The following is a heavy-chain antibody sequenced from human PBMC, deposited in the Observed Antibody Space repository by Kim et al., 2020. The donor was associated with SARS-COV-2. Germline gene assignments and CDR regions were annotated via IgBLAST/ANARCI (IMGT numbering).Heavy chain of an antibody. Sequence: KSRVTISVDTSKNQFSLKLSSVTAADTAVYYCARIPRYYYGSGSYPHFDYWGQGTLVTVSS. V-gene: IGHV4-59*01. J-gene: IGHJ4*02. D-gene: IGHD3-10*01. CDR3: ARIPRYYYGSGSYPHFDY.